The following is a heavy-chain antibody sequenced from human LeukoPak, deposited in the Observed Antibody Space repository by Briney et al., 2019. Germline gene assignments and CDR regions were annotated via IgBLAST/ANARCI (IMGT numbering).Heavy chain of an antibody. D-gene: IGHD3-10*01. CDR3: AKSYYSGSLTYSYYLYTMDV. CDR1: GFTFSSYV. CDR2: ISGSGGTT. V-gene: IGHV3-23*01. J-gene: IGHJ6*02. Sequence: GGSLRLSCAASGFTFSSYVMTWVRQAPGKGLECVSAISGSGGTTYYADSVKGRFTISRDNSKNTLCLQMNSLRAEDTAVYYCAKSYYSGSLTYSYYLYTMDVWGQGTTVTVSS.